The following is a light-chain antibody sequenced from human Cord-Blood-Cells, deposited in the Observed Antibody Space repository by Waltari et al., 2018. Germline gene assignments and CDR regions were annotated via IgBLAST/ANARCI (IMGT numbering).Light chain of an antibody. CDR2: AAS. Sequence: DIQMTQSPSSLSASVGDRVTITCRASQSISSYLNWYQQKPGKAPKLPIYAASSLQSGVPSRFSGSGSGTDFTLTISSLQPEDFATYYCRQSYSTPLTFGGGTKVEIK. CDR1: QSISSY. V-gene: IGKV1-39*01. CDR3: RQSYSTPLT. J-gene: IGKJ4*01.